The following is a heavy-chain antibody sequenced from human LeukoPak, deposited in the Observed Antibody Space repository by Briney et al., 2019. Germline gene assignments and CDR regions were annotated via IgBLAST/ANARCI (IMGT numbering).Heavy chain of an antibody. CDR1: GFTFSDYA. CDR3: AREDDWNYEDY. J-gene: IGHJ4*02. CDR2: ISGSGVTT. D-gene: IGHD1-7*01. Sequence: PGGSLRLSCAASGFTFSDYAMSWVRQAPGKGLEWVSGISGSGVTTNYADSVKGRFTISRDNSKNTLFLQMNSLRAEDTAIYFCAREDDWNYEDYWGQGTLVTVSS. V-gene: IGHV3-23*01.